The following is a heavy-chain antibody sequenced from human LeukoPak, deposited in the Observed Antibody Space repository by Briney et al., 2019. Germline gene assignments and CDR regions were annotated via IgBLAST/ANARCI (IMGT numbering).Heavy chain of an antibody. Sequence: ASVKVSCKASGYTFTSYYMHWVRQAPGQGLEWMGIINPSGGSTSYAQKFQGRVTMTRDTSTSTAYMELSRLRSDDTAVYYCARDRYSSSWYQPRPYYFDYWGQGTLVTVSS. D-gene: IGHD6-13*01. V-gene: IGHV1-46*01. CDR3: ARDRYSSSWYQPRPYYFDY. CDR2: INPSGGST. J-gene: IGHJ4*02. CDR1: GYTFTSYY.